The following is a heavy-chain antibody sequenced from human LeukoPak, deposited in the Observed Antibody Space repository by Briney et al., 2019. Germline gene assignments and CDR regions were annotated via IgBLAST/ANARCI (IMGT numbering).Heavy chain of an antibody. V-gene: IGHV3-21*04. Sequence: SGGSLRLSCAASGLTVSSNCMSWVRQAPGKGLEWVSSISSSSSYIYYADSVKGRFTISRDNAKNSLYLQMNSLRAEDTAVYYCANDLGWIQLNLGRGQGTLVTVSS. CDR3: ANDLGWIQLNLG. CDR1: GLTVSSNC. D-gene: IGHD5-18*01. CDR2: ISSSSSYI. J-gene: IGHJ4*02.